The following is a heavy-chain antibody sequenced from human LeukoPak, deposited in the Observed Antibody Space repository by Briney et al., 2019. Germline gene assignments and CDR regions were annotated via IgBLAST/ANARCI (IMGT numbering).Heavy chain of an antibody. CDR1: GFTVSRNY. CDR3: AKTSGGSGWYVDRFDP. V-gene: IGHV3-66*01. J-gene: IGHJ5*02. Sequence: GGSLRLSCAASGFTVSRNYMSWVRQAPGKGLEWVSVIYSGGRSYYADSVKGRFTISRDNSKNTLYLQMNSLRAEDTAVYYCAKTSGGSGWYVDRFDPWGQGTLVTVSS. D-gene: IGHD6-19*01. CDR2: IYSGGRS.